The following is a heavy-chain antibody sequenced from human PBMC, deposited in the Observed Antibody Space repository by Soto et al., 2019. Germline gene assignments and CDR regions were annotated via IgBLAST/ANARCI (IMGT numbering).Heavy chain of an antibody. CDR1: GYTITCCA. Sequence: VQLVQSGAEVKKPGASVRVSCKASGYTITCCAMHWVRQAPGQRPEWMGWVNAGDGDTKYSEKFQGRITIIRDTSASTAYMELNRLTSEDTAVYYCAGDGDGEGKVAAAMVYWCQGTLVTVSS. D-gene: IGHD2-21*01. J-gene: IGHJ4*02. V-gene: IGHV1-3*01. CDR2: VNAGDGDT. CDR3: AGDGDGEGKVAAAMVY.